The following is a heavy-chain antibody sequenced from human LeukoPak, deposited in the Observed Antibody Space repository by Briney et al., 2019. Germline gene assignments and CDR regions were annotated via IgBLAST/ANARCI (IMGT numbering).Heavy chain of an antibody. CDR3: ATDSVVGATTLSY. CDR1: GGTFSSYA. Sequence: GASVKVSCKASGGTFSSYAISWVRQAPGQGLEWMGGIIPIFGTANYAQKFQGRVTMTEDTSTDTAYMELSSLRSEDTAVYYCATDSVVGATTLSYWGQGTLVTVSS. CDR2: IIPIFGTA. J-gene: IGHJ4*02. D-gene: IGHD1-26*01. V-gene: IGHV1-69*06.